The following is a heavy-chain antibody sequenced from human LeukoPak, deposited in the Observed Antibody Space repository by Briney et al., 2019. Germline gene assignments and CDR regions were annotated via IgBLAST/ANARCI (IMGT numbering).Heavy chain of an antibody. D-gene: IGHD2-2*01. CDR2: IKQDGSEK. Sequence: GGSLRLSCAASGFKFSDHYIDWVRQAPGKGLEWVANIKQDGSEKYYVDSVKGRFTISRDNAKNSLYLQMNSLRAEDTAVYYCARDRGVVPAALEFDYWGQGTLVTVSS. CDR1: GFKFSDHY. CDR3: ARDRGVVPAALEFDY. J-gene: IGHJ4*02. V-gene: IGHV3-7*01.